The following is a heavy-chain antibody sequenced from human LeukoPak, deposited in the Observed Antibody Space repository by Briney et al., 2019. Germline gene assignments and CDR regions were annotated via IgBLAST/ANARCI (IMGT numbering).Heavy chain of an antibody. CDR2: ISGSGGST. J-gene: IGHJ5*02. Sequence: PGGSLRLSCAASGFTFSSYAMSWVRQAPGKGLEWVSAISGSGGSTYYADSVKVRFTISRDNSKNTLYLQMNSLRAEDTAVYYCAKFSPRRLLILPDRWFDPWGQGTLVTVSS. CDR1: GFTFSSYA. CDR3: AKFSPRRLLILPDRWFDP. D-gene: IGHD2-15*01. V-gene: IGHV3-23*01.